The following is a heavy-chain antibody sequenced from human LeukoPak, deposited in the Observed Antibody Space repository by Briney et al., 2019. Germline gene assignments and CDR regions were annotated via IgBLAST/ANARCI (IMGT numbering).Heavy chain of an antibody. Sequence: ASQTLSLTCTVSGGSISSGGYYWSWIRQPPGKGLEWIGSIYYSGSTYYNSSLKSRVTISVDTSKNQFSLKLSSVTAADTAVYYCARQGRASFYYYGVDVWGQGTPVTVSS. CDR2: IYYSGST. CDR3: ARQGRASFYYYGVDV. J-gene: IGHJ6*02. V-gene: IGHV4-39*01. CDR1: GGSISSGGYY.